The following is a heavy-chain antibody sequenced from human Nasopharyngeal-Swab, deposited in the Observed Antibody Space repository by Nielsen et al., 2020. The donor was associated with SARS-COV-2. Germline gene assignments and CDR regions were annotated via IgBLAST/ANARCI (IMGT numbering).Heavy chain of an antibody. Sequence: GGSLRLSCAASEFTFSTYSMHWVRQAPGKGLEWISYISSGGSATHYADSVKGRFAISRDNPKNSLYLQMYSLRAEDTAVYYCARAAAGTSYYYGMDVLGQGTTVTASS. CDR1: EFTFSTYS. V-gene: IGHV3-48*04. CDR2: ISSGGSAT. D-gene: IGHD6-13*01. CDR3: ARAAAGTSYYYGMDV. J-gene: IGHJ6*02.